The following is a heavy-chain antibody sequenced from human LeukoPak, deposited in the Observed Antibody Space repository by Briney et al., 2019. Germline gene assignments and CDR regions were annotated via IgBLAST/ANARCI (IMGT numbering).Heavy chain of an antibody. J-gene: IGHJ4*02. CDR3: AREEGIAAAGALEY. CDR1: IDSITNYY. D-gene: IGHD6-13*01. CDR2: IYHSGNT. V-gene: IGHV4-59*01. Sequence: KASETLSLTCSVPIDSITNYYWSWIRQPPGKGLEWIGFIYHSGNTNKNPSLTTRVTMSVDTSKTQITLRLSSVTAADTAVHYCAREEGIAAAGALEYWGQGILVTVSS.